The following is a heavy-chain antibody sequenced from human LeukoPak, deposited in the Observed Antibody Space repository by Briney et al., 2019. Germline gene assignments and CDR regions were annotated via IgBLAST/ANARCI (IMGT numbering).Heavy chain of an antibody. CDR2: IYAGDST. J-gene: IGHJ6*03. CDR3: AKVHSGSCYYMDV. D-gene: IGHD3-10*01. CDR1: GLSVSKNS. V-gene: IGHV3-66*01. Sequence: GGSLRLSCAASGLSVSKNSINWVRQAPGKRLEWVSVIYAGDSTYYADSMKGRFTISSDRSKNTVYLQMNSLRAGDTAVYYCAKVHSGSCYYMDVWGKGTTVTISS.